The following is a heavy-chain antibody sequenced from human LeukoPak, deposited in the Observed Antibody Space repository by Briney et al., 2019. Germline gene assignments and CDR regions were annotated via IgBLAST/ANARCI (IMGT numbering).Heavy chain of an antibody. J-gene: IGHJ4*02. CDR2: IYNTGTT. Sequence: PSETLSLTCNVSGGSISSSYWSWIRQPPGKGLEWVGYIYNTGTTNYNPSLNSRVTISVDTSKNQLSLRLSSGTAADTAVYYCARHEPPGARRHLDYWGQGTLVTVSS. V-gene: IGHV4-59*08. CDR3: ARHEPPGARRHLDY. CDR1: GGSISSSY. D-gene: IGHD1-14*01.